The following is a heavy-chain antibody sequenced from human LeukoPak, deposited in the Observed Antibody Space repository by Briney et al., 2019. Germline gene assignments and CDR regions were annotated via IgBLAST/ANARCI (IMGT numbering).Heavy chain of an antibody. V-gene: IGHV3-30-3*02. D-gene: IGHD2-2*01. J-gene: IGHJ3*02. Sequence: GGSLRLSCAASGFTFSSYAMHWVRQAPGKGLEWVAVISYDGSNKYYADSVKGRFTISRDNSKNTLYLQMNSLRAEDTAVYYCAKWRYCSSTSCPASGAFDIWGQGTMVTVSS. CDR1: GFTFSSYA. CDR2: ISYDGSNK. CDR3: AKWRYCSSTSCPASGAFDI.